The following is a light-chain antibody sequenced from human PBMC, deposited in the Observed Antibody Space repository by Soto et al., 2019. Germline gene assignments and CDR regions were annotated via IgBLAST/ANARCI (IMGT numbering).Light chain of an antibody. CDR2: DDS. Sequence: SYVLTQPPSVSVAPGQTAKITCGGNNIGTKRVHWYQQKPGQAPVLVVYDDSDRPSGIAERFSGSNSGNTATLTASRVEAGDEADYYCQVWDTSGGPHVLFGGGTKLTVL. CDR3: QVWDTSGGPHVL. CDR1: NIGTKR. V-gene: IGLV3-21*02. J-gene: IGLJ2*01.